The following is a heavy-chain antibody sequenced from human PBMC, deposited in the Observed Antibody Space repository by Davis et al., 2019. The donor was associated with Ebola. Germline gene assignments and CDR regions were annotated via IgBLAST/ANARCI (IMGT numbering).Heavy chain of an antibody. J-gene: IGHJ4*02. CDR1: GGSFSGYY. D-gene: IGHD3-16*01. V-gene: IGHV4-34*01. CDR3: ATRARDYVWGNHRGYFDY. CDR2: INHSGST. Sequence: SQTLSPTCPLYGGSFSGYYWSWIRQPPGNGLEWIGEINHSGSTNYNPSLKSRVTISVDTSKNQFSLKLSSVTAADTAVYYCATRARDYVWGNHRGYFDYWGQGTLVTVSS.